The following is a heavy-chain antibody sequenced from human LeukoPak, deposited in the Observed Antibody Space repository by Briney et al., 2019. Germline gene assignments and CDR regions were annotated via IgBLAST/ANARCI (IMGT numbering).Heavy chain of an antibody. J-gene: IGHJ4*02. CDR2: ISGSGGST. D-gene: IGHD6-13*01. CDR1: GFTFSSYA. V-gene: IGHV3-23*01. CDR3: AKVTRRIAAAGTIDY. Sequence: GGSLRLSCAASGFTFSSYAMSWVRQAPGKGLDWVSAISGSGGSTYYADSVKGRFTISRDNSKNTLYLQMNSLRAEDTAVYYCAKVTRRIAAAGTIDYWGQGTLVTVSS.